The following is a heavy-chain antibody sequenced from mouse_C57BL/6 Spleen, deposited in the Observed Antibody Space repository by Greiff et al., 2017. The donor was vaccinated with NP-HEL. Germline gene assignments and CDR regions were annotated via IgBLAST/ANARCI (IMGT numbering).Heavy chain of an antibody. J-gene: IGHJ2*01. Sequence: EVQLQQSGPELVKPGASVKISCKASGYTFTDYYMNWVKQSHGKSLEWIGDINPNNGGTSYNQKFKGKATLTVDKSSSTAYMELRSLTSEDSAVYYCARFIHDGYLYYFDYWGQGTTLTVSS. CDR3: ARFIHDGYLYYFDY. CDR2: INPNNGGT. CDR1: GYTFTDYY. V-gene: IGHV1-26*01. D-gene: IGHD2-3*01.